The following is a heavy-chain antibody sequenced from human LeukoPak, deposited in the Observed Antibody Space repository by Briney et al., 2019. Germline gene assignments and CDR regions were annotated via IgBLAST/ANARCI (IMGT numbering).Heavy chain of an antibody. CDR2: IYHSGST. Sequence: SETLSLTCAVSGGSISSGGYSWSWIRQPPGKGLEWIGYIYHSGSTYYNPSLKSRVTISVDRSKNQFSLKLSSVTAADTAVYYCARDFDSGQLAIVPPGYFDYWGQGTLVTVSS. CDR1: GGSISSGGYS. J-gene: IGHJ4*02. D-gene: IGHD3-9*01. CDR3: ARDFDSGQLAIVPPGYFDY. V-gene: IGHV4-30-2*01.